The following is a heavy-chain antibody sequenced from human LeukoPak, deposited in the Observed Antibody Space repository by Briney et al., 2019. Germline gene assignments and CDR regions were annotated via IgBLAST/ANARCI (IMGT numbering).Heavy chain of an antibody. CDR1: GGSIRGSSYY. J-gene: IGHJ4*02. D-gene: IGHD3-16*01. V-gene: IGHV4-39*01. Sequence: SETLSLTCTVSGGSIRGSSYYWGWIRQPPGKGLEWIGTIYYSGSTYSIPSLKSRVTISVDTSKNQFSLKLDSVTAADTAVYYCASQFEWAQGTLVTVSS. CDR3: ASQFE. CDR2: IYYSGST.